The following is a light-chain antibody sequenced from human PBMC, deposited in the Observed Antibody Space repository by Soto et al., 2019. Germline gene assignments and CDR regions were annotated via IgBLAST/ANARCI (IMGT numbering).Light chain of an antibody. J-gene: IGKJ4*01. V-gene: IGKV3-11*01. Sequence: EIVLTQSPATLSLSPGERATLSCRASQSVRSSLAWYQQRPGQAPRLLIYDTSNRATGIPARFSGSGSGTDFTLTIGSIEPEEFAVYYCQQSRTWPRLTFGGGTKVEIK. CDR1: QSVRSS. CDR3: QQSRTWPRLT. CDR2: DTS.